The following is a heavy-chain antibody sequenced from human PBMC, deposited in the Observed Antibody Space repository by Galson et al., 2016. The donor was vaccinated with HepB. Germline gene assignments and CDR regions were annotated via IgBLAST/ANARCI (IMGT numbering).Heavy chain of an antibody. CDR3: VQGTTAPAA. D-gene: IGHD1-14*01. CDR2: ISRSGASR. J-gene: IGHJ6*04. Sequence: PGKGLECVSAISRSGASRDYADSVRGRFTISRDNSNNMLYLQVNSLRADDTAVYYCVQGTTAPAAWGKGTPVTVSS. V-gene: IGHV3-23*01.